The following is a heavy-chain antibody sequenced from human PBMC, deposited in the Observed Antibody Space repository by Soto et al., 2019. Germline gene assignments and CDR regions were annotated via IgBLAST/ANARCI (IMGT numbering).Heavy chain of an antibody. CDR2: INTYNGNT. CDR3: ARGVGSGTYYNQYNWFDP. V-gene: IGHV1-18*01. Sequence: ASVKVACKASGYTFTNYGISWVRQDPGQGLEWMGWINTYNGNTNHAQKLQGRVTMTTDTSTSTAYMELRSLRSDDTAVYYCARGVGSGTYYNQYNWFDPWGQGTLVTVSS. CDR1: GYTFTNYG. J-gene: IGHJ5*02. D-gene: IGHD3-10*01.